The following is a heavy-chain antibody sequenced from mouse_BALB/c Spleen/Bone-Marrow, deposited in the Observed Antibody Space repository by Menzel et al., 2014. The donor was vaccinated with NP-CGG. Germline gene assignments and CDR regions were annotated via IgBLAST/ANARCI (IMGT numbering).Heavy chain of an antibody. CDR2: ILPGSGST. D-gene: IGHD2-3*01. J-gene: IGHJ2*01. CDR3: ASLDGYFDY. V-gene: IGHV1-9*01. CDR1: GYTFSSYW. Sequence: QVQLQQSGAELMKPGASVKISCKATGYTFSSYWIEWVKQRPGHGLEWIGEILPGSGSTNYNEKFKGKATFTADTSSNTAYMQHSSLTSEDSAVYYCASLDGYFDYWGQGTTLTVSS.